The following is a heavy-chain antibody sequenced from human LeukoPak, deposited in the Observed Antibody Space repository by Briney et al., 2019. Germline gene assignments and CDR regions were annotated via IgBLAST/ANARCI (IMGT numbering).Heavy chain of an antibody. J-gene: IGHJ2*01. Sequence: SVTLSLTCTVSGGSISRSSYYWGWIRQPPGKGLEWIGSIYYSGSTYYNPSLKSRVTISVDTSKNQFSLKLSSVTAADMAVYYCARHTDSSTLRRYFDLWGRGTLVIV. V-gene: IGHV4-39*01. CDR1: GGSISRSSYY. D-gene: IGHD6-19*01. CDR3: ARHTDSSTLRRYFDL. CDR2: IYYSGST.